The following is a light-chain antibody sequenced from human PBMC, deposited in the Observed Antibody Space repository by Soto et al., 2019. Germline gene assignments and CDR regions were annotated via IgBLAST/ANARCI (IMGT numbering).Light chain of an antibody. CDR1: QSISTY. J-gene: IGKJ5*01. CDR2: DAS. CDR3: QQANSFPIT. Sequence: DIQMTQSPSCLSASVGNRVTITCRASQSISTYLNWYQKKPGKAPNLLIYDASNLLSGVPSRFSGSGSGTDFTLTISSLQPEDCATYYCQQANSFPITFGQGTRLEIK. V-gene: IGKV1-39*01.